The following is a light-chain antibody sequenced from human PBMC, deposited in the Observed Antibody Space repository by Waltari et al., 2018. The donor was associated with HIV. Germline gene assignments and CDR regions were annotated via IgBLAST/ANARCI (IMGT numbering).Light chain of an antibody. CDR3: QQYYTTPQS. J-gene: IGKJ2*03. V-gene: IGKV4-1*01. Sequence: DIVLTQSPDSMAVSLGERATVNCTSSQTVLYSSDRDYLAWYQVRPGQPPQLLIYWASTRQSGVPDRFIGSGSGTHFTLTISGLQAEDVAIYYCQQYYTTPQSFGQGTRLEI. CDR2: WAS. CDR1: QTVLYSSDRDY.